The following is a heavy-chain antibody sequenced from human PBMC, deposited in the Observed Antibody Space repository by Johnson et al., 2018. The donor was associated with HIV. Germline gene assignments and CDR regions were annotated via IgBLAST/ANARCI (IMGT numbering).Heavy chain of an antibody. CDR3: AKDRGLEQRERAFDI. CDR2: ISSRGSII. Sequence: QVQLVESGGGLIQPGGSLRLSCVGSGFMFDDYGMSWVRQVPGKGLEWVSDISSRGSIIYYADSVKGRFTISRDNAENSLYLQMNSLRAEDTALYYCAKDRGLEQRERAFDIWGQGTMVTVSS. V-gene: IGHV3-11*01. D-gene: IGHD1/OR15-1a*01. CDR1: GFMFDDYG. J-gene: IGHJ3*02.